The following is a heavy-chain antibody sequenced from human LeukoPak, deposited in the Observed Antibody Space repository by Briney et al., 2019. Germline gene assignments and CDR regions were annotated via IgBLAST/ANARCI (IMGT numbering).Heavy chain of an antibody. V-gene: IGHV3-74*01. CDR2: VNSDGSST. D-gene: IGHD6-19*01. CDR1: GFTFSSYW. J-gene: IGHJ4*02. CDR3: ARGSTQYSSGWYGLDY. Sequence: GGSLRLTCAASGFTFSSYWMHWVRHAPGKGLVWVSRVNSDGSSTTYADSVKGRFTISRDNAKNTLYLQMNSLRAEDTAVYYCARGSTQYSSGWYGLDYWGQGTLVTVSS.